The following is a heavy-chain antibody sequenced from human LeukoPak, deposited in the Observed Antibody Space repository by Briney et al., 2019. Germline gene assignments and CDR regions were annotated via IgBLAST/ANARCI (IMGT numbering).Heavy chain of an antibody. J-gene: IGHJ4*02. CDR1: GFTVTSIA. V-gene: IGHV3-23*01. CDR3: AKGQELDDGVFDS. Sequence: GGSLRLSCAASGFTVTSIAMTWVRQAPGKGLEWVSTIRGTGDSTHYADSVKGRFIISRDKSKNMLYLQMNGLRAEDTAIYYCAKGQELDDGVFDSWGQGTLVTVSS. CDR2: IRGTGDST. D-gene: IGHD1-1*01.